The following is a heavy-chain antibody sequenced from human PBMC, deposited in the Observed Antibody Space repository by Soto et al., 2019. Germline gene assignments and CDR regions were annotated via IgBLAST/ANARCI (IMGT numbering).Heavy chain of an antibody. V-gene: IGHV3-9*01. CDR1: GFTFDDYA. CDR2: ISWNSGSI. CDR3: AKDTGGYYTLVGDY. D-gene: IGHD3-3*01. J-gene: IGHJ4*02. Sequence: EVQLVESGGGLVQPGRSLRLSCAASGFTFDDYAMHWVRQAPGKGLEWVSGISWNSGSIGYADSVKGRFTISRDNAKNSLYLQMNSLRAEDTALYYCAKDTGGYYTLVGDYWGQGTLVTVSS.